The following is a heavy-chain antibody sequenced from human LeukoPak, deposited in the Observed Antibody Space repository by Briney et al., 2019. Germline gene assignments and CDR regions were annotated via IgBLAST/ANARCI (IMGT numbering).Heavy chain of an antibody. D-gene: IGHD3-22*01. V-gene: IGHV5-51*01. CDR1: GYSFTSYW. J-gene: IGHJ4*02. Sequence: GESLKISCKGSGYSFTSYWIGWVRQMPGKGLEWMGIIYPGDSDTRYSPSFQGQVTISADKSISTAYLQWSSLKASGTAMYYCARPNYYDSSGYYSLGYWGQGTLVTVSS. CDR2: IYPGDSDT. CDR3: ARPNYYDSSGYYSLGY.